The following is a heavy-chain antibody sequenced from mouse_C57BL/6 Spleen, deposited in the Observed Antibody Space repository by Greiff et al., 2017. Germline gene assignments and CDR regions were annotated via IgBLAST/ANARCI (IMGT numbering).Heavy chain of an antibody. Sequence: VHVKQSVAELVRPGASVKLSCTASGFNIKNTDMNWVKQRPEQGLEWIGKIDPANGNTKYATKFQGKATITADTSSNTAYLQLSSLTSEDTAIYYCARDGEREFFAYWGQGTLVTVSA. V-gene: IGHV14-3*01. CDR1: GFNIKNTD. CDR3: ARDGEREFFAY. J-gene: IGHJ3*01. CDR2: IDPANGNT.